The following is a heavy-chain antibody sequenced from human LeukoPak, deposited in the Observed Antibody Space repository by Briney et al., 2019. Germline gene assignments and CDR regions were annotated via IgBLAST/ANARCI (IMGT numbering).Heavy chain of an antibody. Sequence: SETLSLTCTVSGGSISGYYWSWIRQPPGKGLEWIGYIYYSGTTNYNPSLKSRVTISVDTSKNQFSLKLSSVTAADTAVYYCAREGSSGWYNYWGQGTLVAVSS. V-gene: IGHV4-59*01. CDR1: GGSISGYY. CDR2: IYYSGTT. J-gene: IGHJ4*02. CDR3: AREGSSGWYNY. D-gene: IGHD6-19*01.